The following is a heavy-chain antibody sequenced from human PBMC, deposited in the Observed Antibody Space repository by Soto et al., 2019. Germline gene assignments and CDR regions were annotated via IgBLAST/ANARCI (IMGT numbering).Heavy chain of an antibody. CDR1: GGTFGSYA. Sequence: QVQLVQSGAEVKKPGSSVKVSCKASGGTFGSYAISWVRQAPGQGLEWMGGIIPIFGTANYAQKFQGRVTITADESTSTAYMELSSLRSEDTAVYYCARDYDYYDSSGYYSDAFDIWGQGTMVTVSS. CDR3: ARDYDYYDSSGYYSDAFDI. D-gene: IGHD3-22*01. CDR2: IIPIFGTA. V-gene: IGHV1-69*01. J-gene: IGHJ3*02.